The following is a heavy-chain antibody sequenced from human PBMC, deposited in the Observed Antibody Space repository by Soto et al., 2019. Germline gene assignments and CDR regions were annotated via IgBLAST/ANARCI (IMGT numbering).Heavy chain of an antibody. CDR1: GYSFRTYA. Sequence: QLQLMQSGGEAKNPGASVKVSCEASGYSFRTYAISWLRQAPGQGLEWMGLITPNNGYTNYAPKFQGRLILTTDIPSSTAYMELTSLRYDDTAMYYCATSYDSGFDPWGQGTLVSVS. CDR2: ITPNNGYT. CDR3: ATSYDSGFDP. J-gene: IGHJ5*02. D-gene: IGHD3-3*01. V-gene: IGHV1-18*01.